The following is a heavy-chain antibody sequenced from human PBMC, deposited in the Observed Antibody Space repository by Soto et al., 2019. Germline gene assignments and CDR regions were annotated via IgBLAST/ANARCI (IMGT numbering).Heavy chain of an antibody. V-gene: IGHV3-23*01. D-gene: IGHD1-1*01. Sequence: GESLKISCAASGFTFSSYAMSWVRQAPGKGLEWVSAISGSGGSTYYADSVKGRFTISRDNSKNTLYLQMNSLRAEDTAVYYCANSAVTNFPGHYYYYYMDVWGKGTTVTVSS. CDR3: ANSAVTNFPGHYYYYYMDV. CDR2: ISGSGGST. J-gene: IGHJ6*03. CDR1: GFTFSSYA.